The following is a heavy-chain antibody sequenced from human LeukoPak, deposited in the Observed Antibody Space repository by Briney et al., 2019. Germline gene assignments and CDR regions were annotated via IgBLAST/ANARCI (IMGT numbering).Heavy chain of an antibody. D-gene: IGHD2-21*01. V-gene: IGHV3-23*01. CDR3: TKDGGYCGGDCYLGPWDY. CDR1: GFTFRSYV. CDR2: ISGSGGRT. Sequence: GGSLRLSCAVSGFTFRSYVMTWVRQVPGKGLEWVSGISGSGGRTYYADAAKDRFTISRDNSKNTVYLQVNSLRAEDTAVYYCTKDGGYCGGDCYLGPWDYWGQGTLVTVSS. J-gene: IGHJ4*02.